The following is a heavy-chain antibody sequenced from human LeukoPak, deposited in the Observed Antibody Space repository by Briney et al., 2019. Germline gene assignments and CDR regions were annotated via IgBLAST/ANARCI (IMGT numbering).Heavy chain of an antibody. CDR2: INPNSGGT. CDR1: GYTFTGYY. D-gene: IGHD2-2*02. J-gene: IGHJ4*02. Sequence: GASVKVSCKASGYTFTGYYMHWVRQAPGQGLEWMGWINPNSGGTNYAQKFQGRVTITRDTSISTAYMELSRLRSDDTAVYYCAREPPYCSSTSCYRGGFDYWGQGTLVTVSS. V-gene: IGHV1-2*02. CDR3: AREPPYCSSTSCYRGGFDY.